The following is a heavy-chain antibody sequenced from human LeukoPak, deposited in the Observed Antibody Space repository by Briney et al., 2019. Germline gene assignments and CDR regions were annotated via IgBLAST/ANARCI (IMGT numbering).Heavy chain of an antibody. Sequence: GGSLRLSCSASGFIFSSYAMHWVRQAPGKGLEYVSAISPNGGTTYYADSVKGRFSISGDNSKNVLYLQMSSLRPEDTAVYYCVPKGNEGYWGQGTLVTVSS. CDR3: VPKGNEGY. J-gene: IGHJ4*02. CDR2: ISPNGGTT. D-gene: IGHD1-1*01. V-gene: IGHV3-64D*06. CDR1: GFIFSSYA.